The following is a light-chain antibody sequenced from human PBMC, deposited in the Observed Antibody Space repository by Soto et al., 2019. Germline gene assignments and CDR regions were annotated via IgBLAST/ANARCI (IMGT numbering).Light chain of an antibody. CDR3: QQSHSTPLT. CDR1: QSISRY. Sequence: DIQMTQSPSSLSASIGDRVTITCRASQSISRYLNWYQQRPGKAPKFLIYAASNLQSGVPSRFSGSGFGTDFTLTISSLQPEHFATYYCQQSHSTPLTFGGGTKVDIK. V-gene: IGKV1-39*01. CDR2: AAS. J-gene: IGKJ4*01.